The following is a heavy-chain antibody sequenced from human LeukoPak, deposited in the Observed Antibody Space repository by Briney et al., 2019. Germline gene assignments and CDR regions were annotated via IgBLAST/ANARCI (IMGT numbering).Heavy chain of an antibody. J-gene: IGHJ4*02. D-gene: IGHD3-3*01. Sequence: GASVKVSCKASGYTFTGYYIHWLRQAPGQGLEWMGRINANSGDTKYAQKYQGGVTMTRDTSISTAYMELSRLRSDDTAVYFCASSRLLEWLYLLDYWGQGTLVTVSS. CDR2: INANSGDT. V-gene: IGHV1-2*06. CDR1: GYTFTGYY. CDR3: ASSRLLEWLYLLDY.